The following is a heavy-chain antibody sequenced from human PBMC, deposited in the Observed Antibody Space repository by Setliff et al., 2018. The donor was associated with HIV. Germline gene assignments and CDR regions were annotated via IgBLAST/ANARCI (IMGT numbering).Heavy chain of an antibody. Sequence: PGGSLRLSCAASGFTFSSYGIHWVRQAPGKELEWVAFIRYTGSNKYYADSVKGRFTISRDNSKNTLYLQMSSLRAEDTAVYYCARDSSRGYLDWLSLKYYYSYYIDVWGKGTTVTVSS. CDR1: GFTFSSYG. CDR2: IRYTGSNK. D-gene: IGHD3-9*01. J-gene: IGHJ6*03. V-gene: IGHV3-30*02. CDR3: ARDSSRGYLDWLSLKYYYSYYIDV.